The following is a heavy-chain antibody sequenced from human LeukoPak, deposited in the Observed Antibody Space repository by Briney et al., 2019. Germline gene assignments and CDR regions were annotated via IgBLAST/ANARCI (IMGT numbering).Heavy chain of an antibody. V-gene: IGHV4-39*07. CDR3: AKSNGYGLVDX. Sequence: PSETLSLTCTVSGGSISTSNYYWGWIRQPPGKGLEWIGNIFYSGSTYYSPSLKSRVTISLDTSRNQFSLKLNSVTAADTAVYYCAKSNGYGLVDXWGQGTMVTVX. D-gene: IGHD3-10*01. J-gene: IGHJ3*02. CDR1: GGSISTSNYY. CDR2: IFYSGST.